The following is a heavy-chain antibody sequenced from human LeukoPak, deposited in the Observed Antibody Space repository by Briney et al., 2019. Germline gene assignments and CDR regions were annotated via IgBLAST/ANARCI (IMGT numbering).Heavy chain of an antibody. V-gene: IGHV4-30-4*01. D-gene: IGHD3-22*01. CDR2: IYYSGST. Sequence: PSETLSLTCTVSGGSISSGDYYWSWIRQPPGTGLEWIGYIYYSGSTYYNPSLKSRVTISVDTSKNQFSLKLSSVTAADTAVYYCAREVDSSGRGPQDDAFDIWGQGTMVTVSS. J-gene: IGHJ3*02. CDR1: GGSISSGDYY. CDR3: AREVDSSGRGPQDDAFDI.